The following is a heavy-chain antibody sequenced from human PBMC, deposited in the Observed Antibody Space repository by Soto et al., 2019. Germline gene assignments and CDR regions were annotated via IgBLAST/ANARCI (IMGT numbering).Heavy chain of an antibody. V-gene: IGHV4-30-2*01. J-gene: IGHJ4*02. CDR2: IYHSGST. D-gene: IGHD3-22*01. CDR1: GGSISSGGYS. CDR3: ARATYYYDRSGYLYYLDY. Sequence: PSETLSLTCAVSGGSISSGGYSWSWIRQPPGKGLEWIGYIYHSGSTYYNPSLKSRVTISVDRSKNQFSLKLSSVTAADTAVYYCARATYYYDRSGYLYYLDYWGQGTLVTVSS.